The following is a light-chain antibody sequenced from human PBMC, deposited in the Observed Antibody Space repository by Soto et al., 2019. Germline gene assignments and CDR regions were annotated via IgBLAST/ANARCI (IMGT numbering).Light chain of an antibody. V-gene: IGLV3-21*02. Sequence: SYELTQPPSVSVAPGQTARITCGGNKIGTKSVHWYQQKPGQAPVLVVFDDIDRPSGIPERFSGSNYGNTATLTISRGEDGDEADYYCQVWDSSTDKNVVFGGGTKLTVL. CDR3: QVWDSSTDKNVV. J-gene: IGLJ2*01. CDR2: DDI. CDR1: KIGTKS.